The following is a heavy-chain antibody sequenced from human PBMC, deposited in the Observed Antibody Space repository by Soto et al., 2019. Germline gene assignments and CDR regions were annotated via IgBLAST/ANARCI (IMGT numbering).Heavy chain of an antibody. Sequence: PSETLSLTCTVSGGSISSYYWSWIRQPPGKGLEWIGYIYYSGSTNYNPSLKSRVTISVDTSKNQFSLKLSSVTAADTAVYYCARDRYSGSGFDYWGQGTLVTVSS. CDR1: GGSISSYY. V-gene: IGHV4-59*01. J-gene: IGHJ4*02. D-gene: IGHD6-19*01. CDR3: ARDRYSGSGFDY. CDR2: IYYSGST.